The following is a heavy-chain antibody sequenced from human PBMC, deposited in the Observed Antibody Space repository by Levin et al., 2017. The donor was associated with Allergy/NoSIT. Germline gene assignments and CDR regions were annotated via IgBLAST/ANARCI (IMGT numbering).Heavy chain of an antibody. J-gene: IGHJ5*02. CDR1: GYTFTSYA. V-gene: IGHV7-4-1*02. CDR3: AREMTYYDILSQGFDP. D-gene: IGHD3-9*01. Sequence: ASVKVSCKASGYTFTSYAMNWVRQAPGQGLEWMGWINTNTGNPTYAQGFTGRFVFSLDTSVSTAYLQISSLKAEDTAVYYCAREMTYYDILSQGFDPWGQGTLVTVSS. CDR2: INTNTGNP.